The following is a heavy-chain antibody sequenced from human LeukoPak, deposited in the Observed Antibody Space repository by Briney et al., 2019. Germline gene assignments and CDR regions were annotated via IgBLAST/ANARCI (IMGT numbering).Heavy chain of an antibody. Sequence: PGGSLRLSCAASGFTFSTYSIHWVRQAPGKGLEWVTVISADGRTQYYSDSVKGRFTISRDNAKNSLYLQMNSLRAEDTAVYYCAREDSRPDYWGQGTLVTVSS. CDR1: GFTFSTYS. CDR2: ISADGRTQ. CDR3: AREDSRPDY. V-gene: IGHV3-30*03. D-gene: IGHD3-22*01. J-gene: IGHJ4*02.